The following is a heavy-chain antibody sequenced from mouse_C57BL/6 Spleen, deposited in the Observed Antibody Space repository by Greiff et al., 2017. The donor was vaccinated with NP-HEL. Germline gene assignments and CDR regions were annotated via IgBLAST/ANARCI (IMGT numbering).Heavy chain of an antibody. D-gene: IGHD1-1*01. V-gene: IGHV5-6*01. CDR1: GFTFSSYG. Sequence: EVQRVESGGDLVKPGGSLKLSCAASGFTFSSYGMSWVRQTPDKRLEWVATISSGGSYTYYPDSVKGRFTISRDNAKNTLYLQMSSLKSEDTAMYYCARGGITTVVAPFDYWGQGTTLTVSS. CDR2: ISSGGSYT. J-gene: IGHJ2*01. CDR3: ARGGITTVVAPFDY.